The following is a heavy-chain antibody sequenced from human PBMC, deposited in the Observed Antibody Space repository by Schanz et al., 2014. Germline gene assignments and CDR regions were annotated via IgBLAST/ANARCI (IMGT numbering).Heavy chain of an antibody. CDR2: IIPILGIA. V-gene: IGHV1-69*02. J-gene: IGHJ6*02. CDR3: ARGPSQGYSYGHNIGAYYYGMDV. Sequence: QVQLVQSGAEVKKPGSSVKVSCKASGGTFSTYTISWVRQAPGQGLEWMGRIIPILGIANYAQKFQGRVTMTADKSTFTAYMDVSSLRSEDTAVYYCARGPSQGYSYGHNIGAYYYGMDVWGQGTTVTGSS. CDR1: GGTFSTYT. D-gene: IGHD5-18*01.